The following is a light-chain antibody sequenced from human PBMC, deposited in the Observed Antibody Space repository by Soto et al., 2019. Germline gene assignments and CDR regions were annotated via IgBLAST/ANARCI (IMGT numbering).Light chain of an antibody. CDR2: GAS. Sequence: IGITLYPATFPMITGERATLSCRASQSVSSNLAWYQQKPGQAPRLLIYGASTRATGIPARFSGSGSGTEFTLTISSLQSEDFAVYYCQQYNNWRKTFGQGTKVEIK. J-gene: IGKJ1*01. V-gene: IGKV3-15*01. CDR3: QQYNNWRKT. CDR1: QSVSSN.